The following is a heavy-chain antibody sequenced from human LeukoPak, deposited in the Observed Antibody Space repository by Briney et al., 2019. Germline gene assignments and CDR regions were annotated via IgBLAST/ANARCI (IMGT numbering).Heavy chain of an antibody. CDR3: VRVHSHGYGGP. Sequence: PSETLSLTCTVSGGSIYAYYWNWVRQPAGKGLEWIGRIYSSGSTNYNPSLRSRVTMSVDTSKNQFSLNLTSVTAADTAVYYCVRVHSHGYGGPWGQGTLVTVSS. CDR1: GGSIYAYY. J-gene: IGHJ5*02. V-gene: IGHV4-4*07. D-gene: IGHD3-16*01. CDR2: IYSSGST.